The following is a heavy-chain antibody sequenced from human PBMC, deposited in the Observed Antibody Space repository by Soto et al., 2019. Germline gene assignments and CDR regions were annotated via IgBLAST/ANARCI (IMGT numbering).Heavy chain of an antibody. CDR3: AKDRLGGNFDY. CDR2: ISGTGGST. V-gene: IGHV3-23*01. J-gene: IGHJ4*02. Sequence: QPGGSLRLSCAASGFTFKNYAMNWVRQAPGKGLEWVATISGTGGSTYYADSVKGRFTISRDNSKNTLYLQMNSLRVEDTAVYYCAKDRLGGNFDYWDQGTQVTV. CDR1: GFTFKNYA.